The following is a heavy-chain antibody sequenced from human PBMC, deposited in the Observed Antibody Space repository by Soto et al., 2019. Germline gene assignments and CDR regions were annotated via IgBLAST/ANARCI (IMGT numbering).Heavy chain of an antibody. J-gene: IGHJ6*02. CDR2: IYYSGST. CDR3: ARSRTDYYYYGMDV. Sequence: SETLSLTCAVQGGSFSSYYWGWIRQPPGKGLEWIGSIYYSGSTYYNPSLKSRVTISVDTSKNQFSLKLSSVTAADTAVYYCARSRTDYYYYGMDVWGQGTTVTVSS. CDR1: GGSFSSYY. V-gene: IGHV4-39*01.